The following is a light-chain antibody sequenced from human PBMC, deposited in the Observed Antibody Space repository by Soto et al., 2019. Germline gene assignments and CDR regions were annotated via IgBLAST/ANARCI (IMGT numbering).Light chain of an antibody. CDR2: VVN. CDR3: SSYAGSSNV. CDR1: SSDVGGYNY. Sequence: LTQPPSASWSPGQSVAISCTGTSSDVGGYNYVSWYQQHPGKAPKLMIYVVNKRPSGVPDRFSGSKSGNTASLTVSGLQAEDEADYYCSSYAGSSNVFGTGTKVTVL. V-gene: IGLV2-8*01. J-gene: IGLJ1*01.